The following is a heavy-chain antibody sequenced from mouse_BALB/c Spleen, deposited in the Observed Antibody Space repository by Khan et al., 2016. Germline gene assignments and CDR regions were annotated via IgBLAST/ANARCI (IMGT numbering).Heavy chain of an antibody. CDR1: GYSITSHYT. CDR3: ATSSSGYWYCFDY. V-gene: IGHV3-1*02. D-gene: IGHD3-1*01. Sequence: EVQLQESGPDLVKPSQSLSLTCTVTGYSITSHYTWHWIRHFPGNKLEWMGYINYSGSTNYNPSLKSRFSITRDTSKNQFFLQLSSVTADDTATYNCATSSSGYWYCFDYWGQGTTLTVSS. CDR2: INYSGST. J-gene: IGHJ2*01.